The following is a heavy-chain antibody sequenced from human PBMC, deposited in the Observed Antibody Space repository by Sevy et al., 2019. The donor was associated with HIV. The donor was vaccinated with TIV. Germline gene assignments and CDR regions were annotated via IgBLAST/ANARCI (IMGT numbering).Heavy chain of an antibody. J-gene: IGHJ4*02. CDR2: MNQDGSTK. V-gene: IGHV3-7*01. CDR1: GFTFSTYW. Sequence: GGSLRLSCTASGFTFSTYWMNWLRQAPGKGLEWVANMNQDGSTKVYVDSVRGRFTISRDNAKNSLYLQMDSLRAEDTAVYYCARDSSRNDAHYWGQGTVVIVSS. D-gene: IGHD1-1*01. CDR3: ARDSSRNDAHY.